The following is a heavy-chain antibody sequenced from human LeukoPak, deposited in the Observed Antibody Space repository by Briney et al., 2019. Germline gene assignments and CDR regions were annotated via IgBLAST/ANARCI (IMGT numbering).Heavy chain of an antibody. Sequence: SETLSLTCTVSGGSISSYYWSWIRQPPGKGLEWIGYIYYSGSTNYNPSLKSRVTISVDTSKNQFSLKLSSVTAADTAVYYCARIGEDTAMVPDYWGLGTLVTVSS. CDR2: IYYSGST. CDR1: GGSISSYY. J-gene: IGHJ4*02. V-gene: IGHV4-59*08. CDR3: ARIGEDTAMVPDY. D-gene: IGHD5-18*01.